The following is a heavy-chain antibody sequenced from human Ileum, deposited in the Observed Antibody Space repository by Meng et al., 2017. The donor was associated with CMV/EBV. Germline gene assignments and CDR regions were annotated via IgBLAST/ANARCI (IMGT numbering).Heavy chain of an antibody. J-gene: IGHJ4*02. CDR2: IYWDDDK. CDR1: GFSLSTSGVG. V-gene: IGHV2-5*02. CDR3: AHLIVGTISFDY. D-gene: IGHD5-12*01. Sequence: FSGFSLSTSGVGVGWVRQPPGKALEWLALIYWDDDKRYSPSLKSRLTITKDTSKNQVVLTMTNMDPEDTATYYCAHLIVGTISFDYWGQGTLVTVSS.